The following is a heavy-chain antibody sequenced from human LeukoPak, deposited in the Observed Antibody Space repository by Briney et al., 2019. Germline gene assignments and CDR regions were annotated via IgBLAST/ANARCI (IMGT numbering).Heavy chain of an antibody. CDR2: IRSRDGTV. V-gene: IGHV3-48*01. Sequence: GGSLRLSCAASAFTVSSNYMSWVRQAPGKGLEWISYIRSRDGTVSYADSVKGRFTISTDTAKSSLFLQMNGLSADDTAVYYCVRDHAYAFDIWGQGTMVTVSS. CDR1: AFTVSSNY. J-gene: IGHJ3*02. CDR3: VRDHAYAFDI.